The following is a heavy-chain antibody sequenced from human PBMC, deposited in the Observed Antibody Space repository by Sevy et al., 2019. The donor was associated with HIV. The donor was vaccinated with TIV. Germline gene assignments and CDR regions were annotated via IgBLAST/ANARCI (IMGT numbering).Heavy chain of an antibody. CDR3: ARPTTVAFDH. Sequence: GGSLRLSCVASGFTFSHCWMTWVRQAPRKGLEWVANIKQDGRDKYYVDSVQGRFTISRDNAKNSLYLQMNSLRVEDTAVYYFARPTTVAFDHWGQGTLVTVSS. D-gene: IGHD4-17*01. V-gene: IGHV3-7*01. CDR2: IKQDGRDK. J-gene: IGHJ4*02. CDR1: GFTFSHCW.